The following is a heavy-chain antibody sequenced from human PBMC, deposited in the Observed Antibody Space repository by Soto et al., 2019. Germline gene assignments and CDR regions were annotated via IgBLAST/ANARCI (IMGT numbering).Heavy chain of an antibody. CDR3: ARDGYPTTGTETGLYYYYGMDV. J-gene: IGHJ6*02. D-gene: IGHD1-1*01. CDR1: GYTFTGYY. Sequence: APVKVSCKASGYTFTGYYMHWVRQAPGQGLEWMGWINPNSGGTNYAQKFQGRVTMTRDTSISTAYMELSRLRSDDTAVYYCARDGYPTTGTETGLYYYYGMDVWGQGTTVTVSS. V-gene: IGHV1-2*02. CDR2: INPNSGGT.